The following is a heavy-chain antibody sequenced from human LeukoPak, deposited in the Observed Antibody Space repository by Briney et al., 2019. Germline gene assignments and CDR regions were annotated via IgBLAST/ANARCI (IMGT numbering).Heavy chain of an antibody. CDR3: ARGGRGGYSGSYYTWFY. CDR2: INHSGST. D-gene: IGHD1-26*01. J-gene: IGHJ4*02. V-gene: IGHV4-34*01. CDR1: GGSFSGYY. Sequence: SETLSLTCAVYGGSFSGYYWSWIRQPPGKGLEWIGEINHSGSTNYNPSLKSRVTISVETSKNQFSLKLSSVTAADTAVYYCARGGRGGYSGSYYTWFYWGQGTLVTVSS.